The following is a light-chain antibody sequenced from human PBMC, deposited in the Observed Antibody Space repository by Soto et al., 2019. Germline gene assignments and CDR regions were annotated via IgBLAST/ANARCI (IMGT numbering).Light chain of an antibody. V-gene: IGKV1-9*01. Sequence: DIKLYQSPSFLSASEGDRVTITCRASQGISSYLAWYQQKPGKAPKLLIYAASTLQSGVPSRFSGSGSGTEFTLTISSLQPEDFATYYCQQLNSYPLTFGGGTKVDVK. J-gene: IGKJ4*01. CDR1: QGISSY. CDR3: QQLNSYPLT. CDR2: AAS.